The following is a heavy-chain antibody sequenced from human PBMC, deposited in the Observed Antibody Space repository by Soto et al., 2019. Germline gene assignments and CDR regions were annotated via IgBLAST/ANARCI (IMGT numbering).Heavy chain of an antibody. Sequence: SGPTLVNPTQTLTLTCNFSGFSLTTDRMGVGWIRQPPGKALEWLALLYWNGNERYSPYLKSRLTITKDTSKNQVVLTMTYMDPVDTATYYCAHRQAGTFDYRGQGALVTVSS. CDR3: AHRQAGTFDY. V-gene: IGHV2-5*01. J-gene: IGHJ4*02. CDR1: GFSLTTDRMG. D-gene: IGHD6-19*01. CDR2: LYWNGNE.